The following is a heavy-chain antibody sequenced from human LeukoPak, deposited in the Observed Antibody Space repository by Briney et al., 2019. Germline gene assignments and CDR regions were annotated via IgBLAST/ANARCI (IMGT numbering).Heavy chain of an antibody. V-gene: IGHV3-23*01. J-gene: IGHJ6*02. CDR3: AKALGGYKGMDV. D-gene: IGHD3-10*01. CDR1: GFTFSRYD. CDR2: ISGSGRST. Sequence: GGSLRLFFAASGFTFSRYDMSWVRQAPGKGLAWVSGISGSGRSTHSADSVKGRFTISRDNSKNMLYLQMNSLRAEDTALYYCAKALGGYKGMDVGCQGTTVIVSS.